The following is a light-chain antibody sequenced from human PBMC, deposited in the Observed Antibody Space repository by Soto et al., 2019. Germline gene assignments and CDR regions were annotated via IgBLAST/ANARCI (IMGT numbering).Light chain of an antibody. Sequence: PGERVTLSCRARQSVSSRYLTWYQQKPGQAPRLLIYGASTRATGIPARFSGSGSGTDFTLTISSLQPEDFAVYYCQQDYNLPYTFGQGTKLEIK. CDR2: GAS. V-gene: IGKV3D-7*01. CDR3: QQDYNLPYT. J-gene: IGKJ2*01. CDR1: QSVSSRY.